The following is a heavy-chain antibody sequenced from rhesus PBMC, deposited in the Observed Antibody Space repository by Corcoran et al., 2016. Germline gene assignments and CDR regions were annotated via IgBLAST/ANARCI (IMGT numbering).Heavy chain of an antibody. Sequence: EVQLVQSGAEVKKPGASVKISCKASGYTFPDYYLHWVRQAPGKGLEWRGRVDPEDGEANHAPKFQDRVTITADTSTDTAYMELSSLRSEDTAVYYCATGVVGIQRVQFDYWGQGVLVTVSS. CDR3: ATGVVGIQRVQFDY. J-gene: IGHJ4*01. CDR2: VDPEDGEA. V-gene: IGHV1-111*02. CDR1: GYTFPDYY. D-gene: IGHD5-42*01.